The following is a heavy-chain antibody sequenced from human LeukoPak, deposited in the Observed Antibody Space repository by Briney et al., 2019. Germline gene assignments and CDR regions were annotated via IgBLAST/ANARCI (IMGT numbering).Heavy chain of an antibody. CDR2: ISISSTTI. CDR1: GFTFSSYN. D-gene: IGHD4-17*01. V-gene: IGHV3-48*04. Sequence: GGSLRLSCAASGFTFSSYNMNWVRQAPGKGLEWVSYISISSTTIYYADSVKGRFTISRDNAKNSLFLQMSSLRAEDTAVYYCARDFHYGDAIDYWGQGTLVTVSS. J-gene: IGHJ4*02. CDR3: ARDFHYGDAIDY.